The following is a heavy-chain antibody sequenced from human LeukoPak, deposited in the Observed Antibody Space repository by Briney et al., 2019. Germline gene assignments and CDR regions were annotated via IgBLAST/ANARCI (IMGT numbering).Heavy chain of an antibody. V-gene: IGHV3-23*01. Sequence: GGSLRLSCEASGFTFSTHAMSWVRQAPGKGLEWVSSISGSGGSTYYADSVKGRFTISRDNSKNTLYLQMNSLRAEDTAVYYCAKGSDSSGYYYIRDYFDYWGQGTLVTVSS. J-gene: IGHJ4*02. D-gene: IGHD3-22*01. CDR3: AKGSDSSGYYYIRDYFDY. CDR2: ISGSGGST. CDR1: GFTFSTHA.